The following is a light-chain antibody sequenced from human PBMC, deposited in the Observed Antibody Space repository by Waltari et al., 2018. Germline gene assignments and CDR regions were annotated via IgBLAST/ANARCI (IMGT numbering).Light chain of an antibody. CDR1: SSDIAGYDF. J-gene: IGLJ3*02. CDR3: TSYTTSTTVL. V-gene: IGLV2-14*01. CDR2: EVT. Sequence: QSALTQPASVSGSPGQSITIPCTGTSSDIAGYDFVSWYQQYPGRAPKLMIYEVTNRPSGVSGRFSGSKSGTTASLTISGLQPEDEADYYCTSYTTSTTVLFGGGTKVTVL.